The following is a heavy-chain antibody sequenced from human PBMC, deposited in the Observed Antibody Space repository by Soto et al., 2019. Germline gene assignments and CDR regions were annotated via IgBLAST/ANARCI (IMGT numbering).Heavy chain of an antibody. Sequence: SETLSLTCTVSGGSISSGGYYWSWIRQHPGKGLEWIGYIYYSGSTYYNPSLKSRVTISVDTSKNQFSLKLSSVTAADTAVYYCERDSTKTEELLGVERYLVPWGRGTLFTVSS. D-gene: IGHD2-2*01. J-gene: IGHJ2*01. CDR2: IYYSGST. V-gene: IGHV4-31*03. CDR1: GGSISSGGYY. CDR3: ERDSTKTEELLGVERYLVP.